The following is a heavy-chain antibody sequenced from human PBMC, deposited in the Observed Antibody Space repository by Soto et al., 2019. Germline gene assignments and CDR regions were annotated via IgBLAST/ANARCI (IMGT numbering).Heavy chain of an antibody. CDR2: IYTGGST. CDR1: GFSVSSNY. V-gene: IGHV3-53*01. D-gene: IGHD6-19*01. CDR3: ARVPGSIAVAGTI. J-gene: IGHJ4*02. Sequence: EVQLVESGGGLIQPGGSLRLACAASGFSVSSNYMSWVRQAPGKGLEWVSVIYTGGSTHYADSVEGRFTISRDISKNTLYLQVNSLRAEDTAVYYCARVPGSIAVAGTIWGQGTLVTVSS.